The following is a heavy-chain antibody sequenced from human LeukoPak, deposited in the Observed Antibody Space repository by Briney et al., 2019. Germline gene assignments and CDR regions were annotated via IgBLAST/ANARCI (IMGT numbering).Heavy chain of an antibody. Sequence: ASVKVSCKASGGTFSSYAISWVRQAPGQGLEWKGGIIPIFGTANYAQKFQGRVTITTDESTSTAYMELSSLRSEDTAVYYCARGRGSYGHYDYWGQGTLVTVSS. V-gene: IGHV1-69*05. D-gene: IGHD1-26*01. CDR3: ARGRGSYGHYDY. CDR2: IIPIFGTA. J-gene: IGHJ4*02. CDR1: GGTFSSYA.